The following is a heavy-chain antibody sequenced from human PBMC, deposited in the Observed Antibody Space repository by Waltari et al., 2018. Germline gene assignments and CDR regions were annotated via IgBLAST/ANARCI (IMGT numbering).Heavy chain of an antibody. D-gene: IGHD3-10*01. CDR1: GYTFTSYD. V-gene: IGHV1-8*01. Sequence: QVQLVQSGAEVKKPGASVKVSCKASGYTFTSYDINWVRQATAHGRGWMGWMNPNSGNTGYAQKFQGRVTMTRNTSISTAYMELSSLRSEDTAVYYCARGSGNYYGSGSYYNAAVDYWGQGTLVTVSS. CDR2: MNPNSGNT. J-gene: IGHJ4*02. CDR3: ARGSGNYYGSGSYYNAAVDY.